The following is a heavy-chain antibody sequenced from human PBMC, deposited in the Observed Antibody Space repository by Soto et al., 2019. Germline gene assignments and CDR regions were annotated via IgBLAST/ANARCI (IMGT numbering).Heavy chain of an antibody. J-gene: IGHJ4*02. V-gene: IGHV1-69*04. CDR1: GGTFSSYT. Sequence: SVKVSCKASGGTFSSYTISWVRQAPGQGLEWMGRIIPILGIANYAQKFQGRVTITADKSTSTAYMELRSLRSEDTAVYYCARDLSPVPYWSDTGCYSRGYFDYWGQGTVVTVSS. CDR2: IIPILGIA. CDR3: ARDLSPVPYWSDTGCYSRGYFDY. D-gene: IGHD2-2*01.